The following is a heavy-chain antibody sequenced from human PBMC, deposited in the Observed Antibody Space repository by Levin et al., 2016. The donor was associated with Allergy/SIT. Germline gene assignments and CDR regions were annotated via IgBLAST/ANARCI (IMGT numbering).Heavy chain of an antibody. D-gene: IGHD2-8*02. CDR3: VRDIQEPFTGLYRGWYDS. J-gene: IGHJ5*01. Sequence: GGSLRLSCAASGFTFRTYSMTWVRQAPGKGLEWVSTIFGSGAGTYYADSVKGRFTISRDNSKNTLYLQMNSLRVEDTAVYYCVRDIQEPFTGLYRGWYDSWGQGTPVTVSA. CDR2: IFGSGAGT. CDR1: GFTFRTYS. V-gene: IGHV3-23*01.